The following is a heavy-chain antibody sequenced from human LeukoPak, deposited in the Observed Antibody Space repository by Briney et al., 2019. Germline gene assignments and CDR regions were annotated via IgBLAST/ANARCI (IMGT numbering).Heavy chain of an antibody. V-gene: IGHV4-34*01. J-gene: IGHJ2*01. Sequence: PSETLSLTCAVYGASFGDYYWSWIRQPPGKGLEWIGEINLSGSTNYNPSLESRVTMSLDTSKNQFSLKLSSVTAADTAVYYCARVDSSSRWYFDLWGRGTLVTVSS. CDR2: INLSGST. CDR1: GASFGDYY. D-gene: IGHD6-6*01. CDR3: ARVDSSSRWYFDL.